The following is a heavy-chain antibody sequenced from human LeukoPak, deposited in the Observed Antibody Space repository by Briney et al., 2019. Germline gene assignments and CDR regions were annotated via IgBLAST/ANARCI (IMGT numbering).Heavy chain of an antibody. J-gene: IGHJ5*02. CDR1: GFTVSSYA. CDR2: ISGSGGST. Sequence: PGGSLRHSCAASGFTVSSYAMSWVRQAPGKGLDWVSAISGSGGSTYYADSVKGRSTISRDNSKNTLYLQMNSPRAEDTAVYYCAKGYGGYDNWFDPWGQGTLVTVSS. CDR3: AKGYGGYDNWFDP. V-gene: IGHV3-23*01. D-gene: IGHD5-12*01.